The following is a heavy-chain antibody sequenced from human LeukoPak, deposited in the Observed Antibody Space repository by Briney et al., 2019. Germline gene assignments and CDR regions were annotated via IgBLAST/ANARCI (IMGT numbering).Heavy chain of an antibody. D-gene: IGHD2-15*01. V-gene: IGHV5-51*01. J-gene: IGHJ3*01. Sequence: GESLKISCKGSGYSFTNYWIGWVRQMPGKGLEWMGIIYPGDSDTRYSPSFQGQVTISADKSITTAYLQWRSLKASDTAMYYCAIHDSDPFDLWGQGTRVTVSS. CDR3: AIHDSDPFDL. CDR2: IYPGDSDT. CDR1: GYSFTNYW.